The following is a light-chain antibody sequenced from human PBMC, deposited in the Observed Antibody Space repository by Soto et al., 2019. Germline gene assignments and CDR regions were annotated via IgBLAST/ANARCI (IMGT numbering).Light chain of an antibody. CDR1: SSDIGTYNY. CDR2: EVS. CDR3: SSYSTSSTPHYV. Sequence: QSALTQPASVSGSPGQSITISCTGASSDIGTYNYVSWYQQHPGKAPKLLLYEVSNRPSGVFTRFSGSKSGNTASLTISGLHGEDEADYYCSSYSTSSTPHYVFGTGTKLTVL. J-gene: IGLJ1*01. V-gene: IGLV2-14*01.